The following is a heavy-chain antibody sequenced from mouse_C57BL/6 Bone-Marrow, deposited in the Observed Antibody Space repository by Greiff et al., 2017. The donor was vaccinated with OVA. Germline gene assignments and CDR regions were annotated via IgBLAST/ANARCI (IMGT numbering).Heavy chain of an antibody. J-gene: IGHJ3*01. CDR1: GYTFTEYT. Sequence: QVQLKESGAELVKPGASVKLSCKASGYTFTEYTIHWVKQRSGQGLEWIGWFYPGSGSIKYNEKFKDKATLTAGKSSSTVYMELSRLTSEDSAVYFCARHEEAIYYYGSSYAWFAYWGQGTLVTVSA. CDR3: ARHEEAIYYYGSSYAWFAY. V-gene: IGHV1-62-2*01. D-gene: IGHD1-1*01. CDR2: FYPGSGSI.